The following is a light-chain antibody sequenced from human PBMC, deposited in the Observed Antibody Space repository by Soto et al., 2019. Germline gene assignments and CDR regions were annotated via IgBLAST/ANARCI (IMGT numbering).Light chain of an antibody. Sequence: DIQMTQSPSSLSASVGDRVTITCRASQSISSYLNWYQQKPGKAPKLLIYAASSLQSGVPSRFSGSGYGTDFTLTISSLQPEAFATYYCQQSYSTPYTFGQGTKLEIK. CDR1: QSISSY. CDR2: AAS. V-gene: IGKV1-39*01. CDR3: QQSYSTPYT. J-gene: IGKJ2*01.